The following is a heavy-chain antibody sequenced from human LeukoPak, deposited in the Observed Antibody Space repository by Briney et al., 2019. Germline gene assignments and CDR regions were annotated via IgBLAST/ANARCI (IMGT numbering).Heavy chain of an antibody. CDR1: GYTFTSYY. CDR2: INPSGGST. CDR3: WGYCSSTSCRDHGDHDYYYMDV. V-gene: IGHV1-46*01. Sequence: ASVKVSCKASGYTFTSYYMHWVRQAPGQGLEWMGIINPSGGSTSYAQKFQGRVTMTRDTSTSTVYMELSSLRSEDTAVYYCWGYCSSTSCRDHGDHDYYYMDVWGKGTTVTVSS. J-gene: IGHJ6*03. D-gene: IGHD2-2*01.